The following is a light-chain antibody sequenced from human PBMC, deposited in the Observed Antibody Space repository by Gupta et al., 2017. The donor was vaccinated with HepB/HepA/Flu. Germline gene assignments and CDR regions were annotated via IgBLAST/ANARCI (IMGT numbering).Light chain of an antibody. CDR1: QDIRND. CDR3: LQDYDHAWT. V-gene: IGKV1-6*01. CDR2: GAS. J-gene: IGKJ1*01. Sequence: AIQMTQSPSSLSASVGDTVTITCRASQDIRNDLGWYQQRPGKAPKALIYGASNLQSEVPSRFSGSGSGTEFTLTISSLQPEDFGTYYCLQDYDHAWTLGQGTRWKPN.